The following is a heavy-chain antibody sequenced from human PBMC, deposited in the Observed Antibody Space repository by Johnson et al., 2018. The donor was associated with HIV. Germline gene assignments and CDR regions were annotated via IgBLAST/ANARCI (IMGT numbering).Heavy chain of an antibody. CDR3: ARPRPMIVVAKGAFDI. CDR2: ISSNGGGT. CDR1: GFIFNNYA. J-gene: IGHJ3*02. V-gene: IGHV3-64*01. Sequence: MQLVESGGGVVQPGRSLRLSCVASGFIFNNYAMHWVRQAPGRTLEYVSAISSNGGGTYYASFAKGRFTISRDNSKNTLYLQMNSLRAEDTAVYYCARPRPMIVVAKGAFDIWGQGTMVTVSS. D-gene: IGHD3-22*01.